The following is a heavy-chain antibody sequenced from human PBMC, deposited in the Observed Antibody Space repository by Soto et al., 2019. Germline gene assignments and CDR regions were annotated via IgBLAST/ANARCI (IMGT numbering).Heavy chain of an antibody. V-gene: IGHV4-59*08. D-gene: IGHD2-21*02. CDR2: IYYSGST. Sequence: QVQLQESGPGLVKPSETLSLICSVSGGSISSYYWSWIRQPPGKGLEWIGYIYYSGSTNYNPSLKGRVTISVDTSKKQCSLKLSSVTAADTAVYYCARRIVVVTATVFDIWGQGTMVTVSS. CDR3: ARRIVVVTATVFDI. J-gene: IGHJ3*02. CDR1: GGSISSYY.